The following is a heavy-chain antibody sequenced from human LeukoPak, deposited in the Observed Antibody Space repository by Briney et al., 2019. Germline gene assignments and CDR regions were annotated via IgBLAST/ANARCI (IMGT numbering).Heavy chain of an antibody. CDR3: TAELTSVYGSGPTHLPGY. CDR1: GFTFTSST. D-gene: IGHD3-10*01. V-gene: IGHV1-58*02. CDR2: IIVGSGNT. J-gene: IGHJ4*02. Sequence: SVKVSCKASGFTFTSSTMQWVRQARGQRLEWIGWIIVGSGNTNYAQKFRERVTITRDMSTSTAYKELSSLRSEDTAVYYCTAELTSVYGSGPTHLPGYWGQGTLVTVAS.